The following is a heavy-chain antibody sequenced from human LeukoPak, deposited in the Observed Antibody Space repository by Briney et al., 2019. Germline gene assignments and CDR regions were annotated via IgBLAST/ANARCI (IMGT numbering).Heavy chain of an antibody. J-gene: IGHJ4*02. Sequence: GGSLRLSCAASVFTFDNYAMHWVRQDPGKGLEWVSGISWNSGSIDYADSVKGRFTISRDNAKNSLYLKMNSLRTEDTALYYCAKGRYYGSGGTDFGYWGQGTLVTVSS. CDR2: ISWNSGSI. D-gene: IGHD3-22*01. V-gene: IGHV3-9*01. CDR3: AKGRYYGSGGTDFGY. CDR1: VFTFDNYA.